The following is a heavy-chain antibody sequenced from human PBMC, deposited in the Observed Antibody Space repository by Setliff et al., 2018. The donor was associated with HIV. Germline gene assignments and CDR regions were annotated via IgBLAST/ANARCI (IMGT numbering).Heavy chain of an antibody. CDR1: GYTLTDFD. CDR3: TRWIVGSSNIFAFDI. J-gene: IGHJ3*02. CDR2: INPKSGNT. V-gene: IGHV1-8*01. D-gene: IGHD1-26*01. Sequence: ASVKVSCKASGYTLTDFDIYWMRQASGQGLEWLGWINPKSGNTAYAQSFQGRVTLTTNTAISTVDMELSSLSSEDTAVYYCTRWIVGSSNIFAFDIWGQGTLVPSPQ.